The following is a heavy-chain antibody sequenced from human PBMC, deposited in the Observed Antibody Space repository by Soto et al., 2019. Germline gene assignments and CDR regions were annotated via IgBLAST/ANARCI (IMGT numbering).Heavy chain of an antibody. CDR3: ARAPGFGSATKWYYIDY. J-gene: IGHJ4*02. Sequence: GGSLRLSCRASGFTSRDHYMDWVRQTPGKGLEWVGRITNRANSYATEYAASVKGRFIISRDDSKNSIFLQMNSLQTEDTAVYFCARAPGFGSATKWYYIDYWGQGTLVTVSS. V-gene: IGHV3-72*01. CDR2: ITNRANSYAT. D-gene: IGHD3-10*01. CDR1: GFTSRDHY.